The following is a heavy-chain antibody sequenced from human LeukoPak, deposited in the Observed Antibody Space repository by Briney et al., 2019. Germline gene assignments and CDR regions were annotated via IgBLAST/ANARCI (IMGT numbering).Heavy chain of an antibody. Sequence: GGSPRLSCAASGFTFSSYSMNWVRQAPGKGLEWVSSISSSSSYIYCADSVKGRFTISRDNAKNSLYLQMNSLRAEDTAVYYCAQTWTVWEIFGAFWFDPWGQGTLVTVSS. CDR1: GFTFSSYS. CDR2: ISSSSSYI. V-gene: IGHV3-21*01. D-gene: IGHD3-3*01. J-gene: IGHJ5*02. CDR3: AQTWTVWEIFGAFWFDP.